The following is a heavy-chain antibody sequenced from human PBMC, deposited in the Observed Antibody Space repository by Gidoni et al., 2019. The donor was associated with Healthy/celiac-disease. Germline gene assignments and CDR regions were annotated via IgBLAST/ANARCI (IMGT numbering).Heavy chain of an antibody. D-gene: IGHD4-17*01. V-gene: IGHV3-30*18. CDR3: AKDSDYGDNYFDY. CDR1: GFTFSSYG. J-gene: IGHJ4*02. Sequence: QVQLVESGGGVVQPGRSLRLSCAASGFTFSSYGMHWVRQAPGKGLEWVAVISYDGSNKYYADSVKGRFTISRDNSKNTLYLQMNSLRAEDTAVYYCAKDSDYGDNYFDYWGQGTLVTVSS. CDR2: ISYDGSNK.